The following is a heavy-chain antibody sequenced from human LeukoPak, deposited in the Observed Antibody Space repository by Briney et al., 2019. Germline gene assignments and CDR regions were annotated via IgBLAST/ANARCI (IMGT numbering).Heavy chain of an antibody. J-gene: IGHJ4*02. Sequence: SETLSLTCAVYGGSFSGYYWSWIRQPPGKGLEWIGEINHSGSTNYNPSLKSRVTISVDTSKNQFSLKLGSVPAADTAVYYCARDLGPKYYFDYWGQGTLVTVSS. V-gene: IGHV4-34*01. CDR3: ARDLGPKYYFDY. D-gene: IGHD7-27*01. CDR1: GGSFSGYY. CDR2: INHSGST.